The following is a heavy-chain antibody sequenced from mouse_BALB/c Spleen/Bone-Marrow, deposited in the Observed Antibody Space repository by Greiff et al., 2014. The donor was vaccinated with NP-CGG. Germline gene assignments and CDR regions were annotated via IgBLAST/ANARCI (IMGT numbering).Heavy chain of an antibody. CDR3: ARSTWSYYNGLDY. CDR1: GFTFSNFG. V-gene: IGHV5-17*02. Sequence: EVQLVESGGGLVQPGGSRKLSCAVSGFTFSNFGIHWVRQAPEKGLEWVAYISGVSSTIYYADTVKGRFTISRDNPKNTPFLQMTSLRSEETDMYYCARSTWSYYNGLDYWGQGTSVTVSS. CDR2: ISGVSSTI. D-gene: IGHD2-3*01. J-gene: IGHJ4*01.